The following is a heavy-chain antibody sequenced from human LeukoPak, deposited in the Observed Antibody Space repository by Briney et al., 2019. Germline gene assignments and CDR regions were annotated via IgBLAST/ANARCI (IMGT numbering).Heavy chain of an antibody. J-gene: IGHJ3*02. V-gene: IGHV4-59*01. CDR3: TRDAGLFGFDI. CDR2: IYYTGST. CDR1: GGSISSYY. Sequence: PSETLSLTCTVSGGSISSYYWSWIRQPPGKGLEWIGYIYYTGSTNSNPSLKSRVTISLDSSKNQFSLKLSSVTAADTAVYYCTRDAGLFGFDIWGQGTMVTVSA. D-gene: IGHD2-21*01.